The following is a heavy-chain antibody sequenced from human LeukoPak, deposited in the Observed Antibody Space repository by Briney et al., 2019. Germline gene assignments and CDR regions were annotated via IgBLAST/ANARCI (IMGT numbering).Heavy chain of an antibody. CDR1: GFTFSSYS. D-gene: IGHD2-2*01. V-gene: IGHV3-21*01. CDR3: ARVAGCSSTSCYYYYMDV. Sequence: SGGSLRLSCAASGFTFSSYSMNWVRQAPGRGPEWVSSISSSSSYIYYADSVKGRFTISRDNAKNSLYLQMNSLRAEDTAVYYCARVAGCSSTSCYYYYMDVWGKGTTVTVSS. J-gene: IGHJ6*03. CDR2: ISSSSSYI.